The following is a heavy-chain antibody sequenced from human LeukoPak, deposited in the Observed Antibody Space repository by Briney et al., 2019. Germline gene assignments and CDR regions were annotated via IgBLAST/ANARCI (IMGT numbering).Heavy chain of an antibody. D-gene: IGHD5-12*01. CDR1: EYTFTSYY. V-gene: IGHV1-46*01. J-gene: IGHJ4*02. CDR2: INPSGGST. Sequence: ASVKVSCKASEYTFTSYYMHWVRQAPGQGLEWMGIINPSGGSTSYAQKFQGRVTMTRDTSTSTVYMELSSLRSEDTAVYYCARDQGGYSGYDSPSYYFDYWGQGTLVTVSS. CDR3: ARDQGGYSGYDSPSYYFDY.